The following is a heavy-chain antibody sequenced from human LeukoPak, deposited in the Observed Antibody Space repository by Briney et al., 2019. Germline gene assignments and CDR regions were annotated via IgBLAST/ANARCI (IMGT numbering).Heavy chain of an antibody. CDR3: ARDRSRGGSGSYNPYLVEFDP. Sequence: GGSLRLSCAASGFTFSDYYMSWIRQAPGKGLEWVSYISSSGSTIYYADSVKGRFTISRDNAKNSLYLQMNSLRAEDTAVYYCARDRSRGGSGSYNPYLVEFDPWGQGTLVTVSS. CDR1: GFTFSDYY. D-gene: IGHD3-10*01. J-gene: IGHJ5*02. V-gene: IGHV3-11*01. CDR2: ISSSGSTI.